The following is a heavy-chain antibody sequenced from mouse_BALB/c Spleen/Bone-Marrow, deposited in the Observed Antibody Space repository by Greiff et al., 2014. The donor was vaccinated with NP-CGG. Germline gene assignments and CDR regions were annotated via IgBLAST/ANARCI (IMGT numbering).Heavy chain of an antibody. D-gene: IGHD2-4*01. Sequence: VMLVESGPGLVAPSQSLSITCTLSGFSLPRFGVHWVRQPPGKGLEWLGIIWAGGTTNYNSALMSRLSISKDNSKSQVFLKMNSLRTDDTAMYYCARGDYDYAMDYWGQGTSVTVSS. CDR3: ARGDYDYAMDY. CDR2: IWAGGTT. CDR1: GFSLPRFG. J-gene: IGHJ4*01. V-gene: IGHV2-9*02.